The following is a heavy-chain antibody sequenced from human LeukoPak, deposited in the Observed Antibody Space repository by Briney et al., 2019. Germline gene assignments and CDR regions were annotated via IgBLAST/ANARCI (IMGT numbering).Heavy chain of an antibody. CDR3: ARDQPYYDSSGYYRGSFFDY. CDR2: IYYSGST. Sequence: SETLSLTCTVSGGSISSGDYYWSWIRQPPGKGLEWIGYIYYSGSTYYNPSLKSRVTISVDTSKNQFSLKLSSVTAADTAVYYCARDQPYYDSSGYYRGSFFDYWGQGTLVTVSP. D-gene: IGHD3-22*01. CDR1: GGSISSGDYY. J-gene: IGHJ4*02. V-gene: IGHV4-30-4*01.